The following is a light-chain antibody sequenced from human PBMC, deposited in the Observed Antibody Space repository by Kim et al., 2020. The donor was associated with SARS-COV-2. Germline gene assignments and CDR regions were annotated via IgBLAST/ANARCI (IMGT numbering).Light chain of an antibody. J-gene: IGLJ3*02. CDR3: CSYAGSYTLV. CDR1: SSDVGSYNY. CDR2: GVS. Sequence: GQSVTISCTGTSSDVGSYNYVTWYQQHPGKAPKLMIYGVSQRPSGVPDRFSGSKSGNTASLTISGLQAEDEGDYYCCSYAGSYTLVFGGGTKLTVL. V-gene: IGLV2-11*03.